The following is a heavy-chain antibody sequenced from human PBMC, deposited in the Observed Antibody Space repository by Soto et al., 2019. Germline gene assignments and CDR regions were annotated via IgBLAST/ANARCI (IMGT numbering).Heavy chain of an antibody. J-gene: IGHJ5*02. V-gene: IGHV1-3*01. CDR1: GYTFNSHA. CDR2: INAGNGNT. CDR3: GTEQRGSCYYADGFDT. Sequence: GASVKVSCKASGYTFNSHAIHWVRQAPGQRPEWLGWINAGNGNTYYSEKFEGRVTFTRDTAATTVNMELTSLTSEDTAIYYCGTEQRGSCYYADGFDTLGEGTL. D-gene: IGHD2-2*01.